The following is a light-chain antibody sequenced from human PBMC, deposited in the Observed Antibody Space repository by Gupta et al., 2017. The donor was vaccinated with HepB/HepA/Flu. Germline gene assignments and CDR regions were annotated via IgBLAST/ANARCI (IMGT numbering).Light chain of an antibody. CDR3: QQANSLPLT. CDR2: AAS. Sequence: DIQMTQSPSSVSASVGDRVTITCRASQDVNRWLAWYQQKPGKAPKLLIYAASTLQSGVPSRFSGSGSGTDFTLTIRSLQPEEFATYFCQQANSLPLTFGGGTKVEIK. V-gene: IGKV1-12*01. CDR1: QDVNRW. J-gene: IGKJ4*02.